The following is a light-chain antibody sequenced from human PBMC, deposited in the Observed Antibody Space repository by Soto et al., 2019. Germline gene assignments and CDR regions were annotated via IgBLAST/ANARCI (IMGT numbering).Light chain of an antibody. Sequence: QSVLTQPPSVSAAPGQRVTISCSGSSSNIGNNYVSWYRQLPGTAPKLLIYDNNRRPSGISDRFSGSKSGTSATLDITGLQTGDEADYYCGTWDSSLSGVVFGGGTKLTVL. V-gene: IGLV1-51*01. CDR1: SSNIGNNY. CDR3: GTWDSSLSGVV. J-gene: IGLJ2*01. CDR2: DNN.